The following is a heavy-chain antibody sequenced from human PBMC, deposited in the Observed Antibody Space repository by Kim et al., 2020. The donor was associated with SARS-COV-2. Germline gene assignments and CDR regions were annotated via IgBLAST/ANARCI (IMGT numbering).Heavy chain of an antibody. CDR2: IYSGGSST. Sequence: GGSLRLSCAASGFTFSSYAMSWVRQAPGKGLEWVSVIYSGGSSTYYADSVKGRFTISRDNSKNTLYLQMNSLRAEDTAVYYCAKPLSSSWTGKDGMDVWGQGTTVTVSS. J-gene: IGHJ6*02. CDR1: GFTFSSYA. CDR3: AKPLSSSWTGKDGMDV. V-gene: IGHV3-23*03. D-gene: IGHD6-13*01.